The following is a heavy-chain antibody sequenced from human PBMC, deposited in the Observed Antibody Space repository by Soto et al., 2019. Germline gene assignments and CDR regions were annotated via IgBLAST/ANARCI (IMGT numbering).Heavy chain of an antibody. Sequence: AQLVQSGAEVKKPGAPVKVPCKASGNTCTSYDITWVRQATGQGLEWMEWMNPNSGNTGYAQKFKGRVTMTRNTAISKAYVELSSLRSADTAVYYRPRVGNGVYYYYMDVRGQGTTVTVSS. D-gene: IGHD3-10*01. CDR1: GNTCTSYD. CDR2: MNPNSGNT. J-gene: IGHJ6*03. CDR3: PRVGNGVYYYYMDV. V-gene: IGHV1-8*01.